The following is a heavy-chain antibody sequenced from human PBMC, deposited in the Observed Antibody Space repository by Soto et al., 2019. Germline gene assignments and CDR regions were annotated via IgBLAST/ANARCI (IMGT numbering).Heavy chain of an antibody. Sequence: VGSLRLSCAASGFTFSSYEMNWVRQAPGKGLEWVSYISSSGSTIYYADSVKGRSTISRDNAKNSLYLQMNSLRAEDTAVYYCARDNDFWSGSGFDYWGQGTLVTVSS. J-gene: IGHJ4*02. V-gene: IGHV3-48*03. CDR3: ARDNDFWSGSGFDY. D-gene: IGHD3-3*01. CDR1: GFTFSSYE. CDR2: ISSSGSTI.